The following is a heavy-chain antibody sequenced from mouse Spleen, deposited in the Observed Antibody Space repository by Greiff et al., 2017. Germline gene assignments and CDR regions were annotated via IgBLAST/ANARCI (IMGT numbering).Heavy chain of an antibody. CDR2: IYPGNSDT. J-gene: IGHJ4*01. D-gene: IGHD2-3*01. Sequence: EVKLVESGTVLARPGASVKMSCKTSGYTFTSYWMHWVKQRPGQGLEWIGAIYPGNSDTSYNQKFKGKAKLTAVTSASTAYMELSSLTNEDSAVYYCTGDGYYLYAMDYWGQGTSVTVSS. CDR3: TGDGYYLYAMDY. V-gene: IGHV1-5*01. CDR1: GYTFTSYW.